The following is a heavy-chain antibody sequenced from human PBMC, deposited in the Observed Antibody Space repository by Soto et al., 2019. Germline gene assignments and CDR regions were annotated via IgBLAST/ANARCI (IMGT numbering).Heavy chain of an antibody. CDR3: AKSGGYNYGYQETDY. D-gene: IGHD5-18*01. Sequence: GGSLRLSCAASGFTVNSNYMSWVRQAPGKGLEWVSAISGSGGSTYYADSVKGRFTISRDNSKNTLYLQMNSLRAEDTAVYYYAKSGGYNYGYQETDYWGQGTLVTVSS. J-gene: IGHJ4*02. V-gene: IGHV3-23*01. CDR2: ISGSGGST. CDR1: GFTVNSNY.